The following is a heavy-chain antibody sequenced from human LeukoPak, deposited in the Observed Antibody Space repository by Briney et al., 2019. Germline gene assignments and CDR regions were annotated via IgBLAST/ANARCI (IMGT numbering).Heavy chain of an antibody. CDR2: IIPTFCTA. J-gene: IGHJ4*02. CDR1: VGTFSSYA. Sequence: SVKVSRKASVGTFSSYAIIWVRQAPAQGLEGMGRIIPTFCTAHYAQKFQGRVTITTDESTSTAYMELSSLRSEDTAVYYCARTSLVPPDYYDSSGSGSEHWGQGTLVTVSS. D-gene: IGHD3-22*01. CDR3: ARTSLVPPDYYDSSGSGSEH. V-gene: IGHV1-69*05.